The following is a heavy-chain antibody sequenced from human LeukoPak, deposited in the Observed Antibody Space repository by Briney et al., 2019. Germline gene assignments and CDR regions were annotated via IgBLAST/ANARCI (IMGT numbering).Heavy chain of an antibody. V-gene: IGHV1-24*01. CDR3: ATTLDHTYYYDSSGYYHH. Sequence: ASVKVSCKVSGYTLTELSMHWVRQAPGKGLEWMGGFDPEDGETIYAQKFQGRVTMTEDTSTDTAYMELSSLRSEDTAVYYCATTLDHTYYYDSSGYYHHWGQGTMVTVSS. D-gene: IGHD3-22*01. J-gene: IGHJ3*01. CDR2: FDPEDGET. CDR1: GYTLTELS.